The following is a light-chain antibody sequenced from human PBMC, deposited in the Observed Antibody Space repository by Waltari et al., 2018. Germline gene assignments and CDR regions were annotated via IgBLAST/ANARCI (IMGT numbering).Light chain of an antibody. J-gene: IGLJ3*02. CDR3: SSYTSRSTLV. CDR1: SNDIGGYNY. Sequence: QSALTPPASVSGSPGQSITISCTGTSNDIGGYNYVSWYQQHPGKPPKLMIYEVSNRPSGVSNRFSGVKSCNTASLTISGVQAEDEAEYYGSSYTSRSTLVFGGGTKLTVL. CDR2: EVS. V-gene: IGLV2-14*01.